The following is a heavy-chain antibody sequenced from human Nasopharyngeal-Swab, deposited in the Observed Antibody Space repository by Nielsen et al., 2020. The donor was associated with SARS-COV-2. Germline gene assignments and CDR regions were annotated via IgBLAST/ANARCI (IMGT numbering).Heavy chain of an antibody. J-gene: IGHJ3*01. CDR3: ARGSSVHAFDV. D-gene: IGHD3-10*01. Sequence: GGSLRLSCAASGFSFSTYGMHWVRQSPVKGLEWLTNIWSDGSNKYYADSVKGRFTVSRDNSKNTLFLEMDSLRVEDTAVYYCARGSSVHAFDVWGQGTEVTVSS. CDR1: GFSFSTYG. CDR2: IWSDGSNK. V-gene: IGHV3-33*01.